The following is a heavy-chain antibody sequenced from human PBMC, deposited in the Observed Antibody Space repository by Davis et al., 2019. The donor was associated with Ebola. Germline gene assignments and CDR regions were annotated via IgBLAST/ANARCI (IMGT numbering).Heavy chain of an antibody. V-gene: IGHV4-34*01. CDR1: GASFTGYY. CDR3: ARVPARITIFGVVITDAFDI. D-gene: IGHD3-3*01. J-gene: IGHJ3*02. Sequence: MPSETLSLTCAVYGASFTGYYWSWIRHPPGKGLEWIGELNHCGSTNYNPSLKRRVTISVDTSKNQFTMKLSSVTAADTAVYYCARVPARITIFGVVITDAFDIWGQETMVTVSS. CDR2: LNHCGST.